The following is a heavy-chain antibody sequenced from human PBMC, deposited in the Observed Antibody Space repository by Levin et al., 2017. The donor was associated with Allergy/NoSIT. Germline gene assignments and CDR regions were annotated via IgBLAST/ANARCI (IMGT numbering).Heavy chain of an antibody. D-gene: IGHD3-10*01. CDR3: ARHYDPGNYMDV. CDR1: GGSISSYY. V-gene: IGHV4-59*08. CDR2: IYYSGST. Sequence: SQTLSLTCTVSGGSISSYYWSWIRQPPGKGLEWIGYIYYSGSTNYNPSLKSRVTISVDTSKNQFSLKLSSVTAADTAVYYCARHYDPGNYMDVWGKGTTVTVSS. J-gene: IGHJ6*03.